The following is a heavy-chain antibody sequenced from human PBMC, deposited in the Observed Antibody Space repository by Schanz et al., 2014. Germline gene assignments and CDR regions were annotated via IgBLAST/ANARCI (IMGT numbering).Heavy chain of an antibody. CDR3: ARGADWNFHY. CDR2: ISGTTTYT. V-gene: IGHV3-48*04. J-gene: IGHJ4*02. CDR1: GFSFSSYS. D-gene: IGHD1-1*01. Sequence: EADLVESGGGLIQRGESLRLSCSASGFSFSSYSMNWVRQAPGKGLEWVSYISGTTTYTNYADSVKGRFTISRDNAKNSLYLQMNSLRAGDAAVYYCARGADWNFHYWGQGALVTVSS.